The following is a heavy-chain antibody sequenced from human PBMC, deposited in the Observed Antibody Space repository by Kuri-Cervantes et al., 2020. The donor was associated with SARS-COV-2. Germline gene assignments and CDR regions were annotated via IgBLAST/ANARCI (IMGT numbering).Heavy chain of an antibody. J-gene: IGHJ4*02. CDR1: GFTFSSYA. D-gene: IGHD2-21*01. CDR2: IYSGGSST. Sequence: GESLKISCAASGFTFSSYAMSWVRQAPGKGLEWVSVIYSGGSSTYYVDSVKGRFTISRDNSENTLYLQMNSLRAEDTAVYYCAKDGDPDYWGQGTLVTVSS. V-gene: IGHV3-23*03. CDR3: AKDGDPDY.